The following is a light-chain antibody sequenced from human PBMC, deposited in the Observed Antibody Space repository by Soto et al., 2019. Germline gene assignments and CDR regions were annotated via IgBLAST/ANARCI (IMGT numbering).Light chain of an antibody. CDR1: QSVSSN. CDR2: GAS. Sequence: IVLTQSPATLSSYTGDRVTLSCRASQSVSSNLAWYQQKPGQAPRLLIYGASTRATGIPARFSGSGSGTDFTLTISSLEPEDFAVYYCQQRSNWPPWTFGQGAQVDIK. V-gene: IGKV3-11*01. CDR3: QQRSNWPPWT. J-gene: IGKJ1*01.